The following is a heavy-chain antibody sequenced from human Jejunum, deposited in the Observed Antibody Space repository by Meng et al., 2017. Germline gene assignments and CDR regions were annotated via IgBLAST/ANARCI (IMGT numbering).Heavy chain of an antibody. D-gene: IGHD1-26*01. V-gene: IGHV4-34*02. CDR1: GGSFSGFY. Sequence: QLQLQQWGAGLVKPSETLSLTCAVSGGSFSGFYWNWIRQSQEKGLEWIGEINPVGFTNYNQYLKSRVTISLDTSNNQFSLKLKSVTAADTAVYYCAHGVLESGDGRYFDRWGQGTLVTVSS. J-gene: IGHJ4*02. CDR3: AHGVLESGDGRYFDR. CDR2: INPVGFT.